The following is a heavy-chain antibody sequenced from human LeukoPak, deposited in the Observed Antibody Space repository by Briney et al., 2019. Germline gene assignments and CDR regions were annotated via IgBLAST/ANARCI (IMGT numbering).Heavy chain of an antibody. D-gene: IGHD1-26*01. CDR2: MNPNSGNT. Sequence: GASVKVSCKASGNTFTSYYMHWVRQATGQGLEWMGWMNPNSGNTGYAQKFQGRVTITRNTSISTAYMELSSLRSEDTAVYYCARGYRGAFDYWGQGTLVTVSS. CDR3: ARGYRGAFDY. CDR1: GNTFTSYY. J-gene: IGHJ4*02. V-gene: IGHV1-8*03.